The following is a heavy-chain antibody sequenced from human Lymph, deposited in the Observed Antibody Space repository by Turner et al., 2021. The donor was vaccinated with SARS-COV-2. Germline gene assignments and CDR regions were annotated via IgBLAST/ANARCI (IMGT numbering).Heavy chain of an antibody. CDR2: IYSGGTT. CDR3: ARDLGTYGMDV. J-gene: IGHJ6*02. CDR1: GIIVSRNY. Sequence: EGQLVETGGGFIQPGCSLRPPCAASGIIVSRNYMNWVRQAPGKGLEWVSVIYSGGTTYYADSVKGRFTISRDNSKNTLYLQMNSLRVEDTAVYYCARDLGTYGMDVWGQGTTVTVSS. D-gene: IGHD6-13*01. V-gene: IGHV3-53*02.